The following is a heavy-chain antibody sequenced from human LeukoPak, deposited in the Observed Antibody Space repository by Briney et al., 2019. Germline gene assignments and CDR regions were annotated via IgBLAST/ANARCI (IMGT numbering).Heavy chain of an antibody. CDR2: INSDGSFT. V-gene: IGHV3-74*01. D-gene: IGHD4/OR15-4a*01. Sequence: QPGGSLRLSCAASEFIFSNYWMHWVRQAPGKGLVWVSRINSDGSFTSYADSVKGRFTISRDNAKNTLYPQMNSLRAEDTAIYYCARVQVLGTYDWFDPWGQGTLVTVSS. CDR1: EFIFSNYW. J-gene: IGHJ5*02. CDR3: ARVQVLGTYDWFDP.